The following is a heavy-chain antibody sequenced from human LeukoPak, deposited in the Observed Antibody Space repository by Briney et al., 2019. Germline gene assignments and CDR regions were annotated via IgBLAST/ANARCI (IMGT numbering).Heavy chain of an antibody. D-gene: IGHD3-9*01. Sequence: SQTLSLTCTVSGGSISSGSYYWSWIRQPAGTGLEWIGRIYTSGSTYSNPSRKTRVSISVDPSTHQFSLKVTSVTAADPAVYYCARHDIVTGYYHRHFDYWGPGTLVTVSS. J-gene: IGHJ4*01. CDR1: GGSISSGSYY. CDR2: IYTSGST. V-gene: IGHV4-61*02. CDR3: ARHDIVTGYYHRHFDY.